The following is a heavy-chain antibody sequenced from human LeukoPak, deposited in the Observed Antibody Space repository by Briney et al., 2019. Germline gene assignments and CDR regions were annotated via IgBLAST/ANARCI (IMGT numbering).Heavy chain of an antibody. D-gene: IGHD3-3*01. Sequence: SETLSLTCTVSGGSISSGGYYWSWIRQPPGKGLEWIGYIYHSGSTYYNPSLKSRVTISVDRSKNQFSLKLGSVTAADTAVYYCARIRRPDFWSGPEPYFDYWGQGTLVTVSS. J-gene: IGHJ4*02. CDR1: GGSISSGGYY. V-gene: IGHV4-30-2*01. CDR3: ARIRRPDFWSGPEPYFDY. CDR2: IYHSGST.